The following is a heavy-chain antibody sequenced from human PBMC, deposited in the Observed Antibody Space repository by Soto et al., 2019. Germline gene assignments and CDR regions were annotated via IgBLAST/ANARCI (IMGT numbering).Heavy chain of an antibody. CDR3: ASLHSSSNYYYGMDV. CDR1: GYSFTSYW. V-gene: IGHV5-51*01. CDR2: IYPGDSDT. J-gene: IGHJ6*02. Sequence: PGESLKISCKGSGYSFTSYWIGWVRQMPGKGLEWMGIIYPGDSDTRYSPSFQGQVTISADKSISTAYLQWSSLKASDTAMYYCASLHSSSNYYYGMDVWGQGTTVPVSS. D-gene: IGHD6-6*01.